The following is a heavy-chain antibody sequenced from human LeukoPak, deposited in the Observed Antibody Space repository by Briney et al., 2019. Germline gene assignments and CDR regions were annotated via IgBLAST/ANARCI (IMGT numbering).Heavy chain of an antibody. CDR3: ARRSLRSTALDY. D-gene: IGHD3-3*01. J-gene: IGHJ4*02. CDR2: IKQDGSEK. V-gene: IGHV3-7*01. CDR1: GFTFSCYW. Sequence: GGSLRLSCAASGFTFSCYWMSWVRHAPGKGLEWVANIKQDGSEKYYVDSVKGRFTISRDNAKNSLYLQMNSLRAEDTAVYYCARRSLRSTALDYWGQGTLVTVSS.